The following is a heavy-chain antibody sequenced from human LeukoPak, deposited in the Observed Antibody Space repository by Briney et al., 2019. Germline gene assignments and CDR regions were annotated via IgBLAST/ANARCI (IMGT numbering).Heavy chain of an antibody. V-gene: IGHV3-23*01. J-gene: IGHJ4*02. Sequence: GGSLRLSCAASVFTFSSYAMSWVRQAPGKGLEWVSGISGSGGSTYYADSVKGRFTISRDNSKNTLYLQMNSLRAEDTAVYYCAKDRAGRLYYFDYWGQGTLVTVSS. CDR1: VFTFSSYA. D-gene: IGHD6-25*01. CDR2: ISGSGGST. CDR3: AKDRAGRLYYFDY.